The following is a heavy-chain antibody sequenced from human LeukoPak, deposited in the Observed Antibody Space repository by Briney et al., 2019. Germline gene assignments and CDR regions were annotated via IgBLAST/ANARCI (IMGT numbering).Heavy chain of an antibody. D-gene: IGHD2-21*01. J-gene: IGHJ3*01. CDR1: GFTFTDYT. V-gene: IGHV3-69-1*01. CDR2: VSVRL. CDR3: TRGGGYCGGDACRSYDAFDF. Sequence: GGSLRLSCVASGFTFTDYTLNWVRQAPGKGLEWVSSVSVRLHYAASVRGRFTVSRDIAKRSAFLQMSSLRTEDTAVYYCTRGGGYCGGDACRSYDAFDFWGQGTMVTVSS.